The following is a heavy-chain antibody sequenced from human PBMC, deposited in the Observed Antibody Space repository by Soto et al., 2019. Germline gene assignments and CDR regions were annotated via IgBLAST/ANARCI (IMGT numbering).Heavy chain of an antibody. CDR1: GGTFSSHA. D-gene: IGHD2-2*03. Sequence: SVKVSCKASGGTFSSHAISWVRQAPGRGLEWMGGIIPIFGTTNYAQNFRAIVTVTADESTSTAYMELSSLTSEDTAVYYCGSVGYCSSTNCLFYYYHYGMDVWGQGTTVTVSS. J-gene: IGHJ6*02. V-gene: IGHV1-69*13. CDR3: GSVGYCSSTNCLFYYYHYGMDV. CDR2: IIPIFGTT.